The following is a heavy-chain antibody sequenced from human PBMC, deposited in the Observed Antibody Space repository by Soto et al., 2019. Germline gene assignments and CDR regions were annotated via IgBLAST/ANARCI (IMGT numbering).Heavy chain of an antibody. Sequence: PGGSLRLSCAASGFTFSSYSMNWVRQAPGKWLEWVSSISSSSSYIYYADSVKGRFTISRDNAKNSLYLQMNSLRAEDTAVYYCAREAPYCSGGSCSDAFDIWGQGTMVTVSS. D-gene: IGHD2-15*01. V-gene: IGHV3-21*01. CDR2: ISSSSSYI. CDR3: AREAPYCSGGSCSDAFDI. J-gene: IGHJ3*02. CDR1: GFTFSSYS.